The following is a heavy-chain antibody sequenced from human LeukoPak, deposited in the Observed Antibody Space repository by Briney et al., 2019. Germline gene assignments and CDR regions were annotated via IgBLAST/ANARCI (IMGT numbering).Heavy chain of an antibody. J-gene: IGHJ4*02. V-gene: IGHV3-23*01. CDR1: LFTFSSYA. CDR3: AKSRSSGSYCIDY. D-gene: IGHD3-10*01. CDR2: ITRSGGST. Sequence: GRSLSLSCAASLFTFSSYAISGVRQAPPKGLEWVPGITRSGGSTYYADPVKGRFTISRDNSKNTLSLQMNSLRAEDTAVYYCAKSRSSGSYCIDYWGQGTLVTVSS.